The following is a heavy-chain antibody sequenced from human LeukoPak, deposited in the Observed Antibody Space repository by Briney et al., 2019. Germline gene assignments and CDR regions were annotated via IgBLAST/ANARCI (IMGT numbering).Heavy chain of an antibody. D-gene: IGHD3-9*01. CDR3: ARGVDASCDY. V-gene: IGHV1-8*01. CDR2: MSPNSGNT. Sequence: GASVKVSCKTSGYTFTGYDINWVRQATGQGLEWMGWMSPNSGNTGYAQKFQGRVTMTRDISMSIAYMELSGLTSDDTAVYYCARGVDASCDYWGQGSLVTVSS. CDR1: GYTFTGYD. J-gene: IGHJ4*02.